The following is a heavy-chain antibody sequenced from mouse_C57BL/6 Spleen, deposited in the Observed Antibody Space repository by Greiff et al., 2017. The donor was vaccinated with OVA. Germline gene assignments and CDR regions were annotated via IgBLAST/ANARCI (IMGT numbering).Heavy chain of an antibody. Sequence: EVQGVESGPELVKPGASVKISCKASGYSFTDYNMNWVKQSNGKSLEWIGVINPNYGTTSYNQKFKGKATLTVDQSSSTAYMQLNSLTSEDSAVYYCARRCRYYGSSYDWYFDVWGTGTTVTVSS. CDR3: ARRCRYYGSSYDWYFDV. D-gene: IGHD1-1*01. V-gene: IGHV1-39*01. CDR2: INPNYGTT. J-gene: IGHJ1*03. CDR1: GYSFTDYN.